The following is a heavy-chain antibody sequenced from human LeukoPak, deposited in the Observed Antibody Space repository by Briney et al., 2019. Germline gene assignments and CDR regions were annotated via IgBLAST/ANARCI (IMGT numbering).Heavy chain of an antibody. CDR2: TSADNGHT. V-gene: IGHV1-18*01. J-gene: IGHJ4*02. CDR3: ARDYFSDYVFDF. CDR1: GYTFTSCG. Sequence: ASVKVSCKASGYTFTSCGISWVRQAPGQGLEWMGFTSADNGHTNYVQKFQGRVTMTTDTSTTTAYMELRSLRFDDTAMYYCARDYFSDYVFDFWGQGTLITVSS. D-gene: IGHD3-10*02.